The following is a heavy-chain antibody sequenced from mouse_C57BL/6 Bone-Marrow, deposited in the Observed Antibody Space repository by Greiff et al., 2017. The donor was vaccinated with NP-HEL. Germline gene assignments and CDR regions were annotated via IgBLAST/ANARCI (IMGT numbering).Heavy chain of an antibody. J-gene: IGHJ1*03. CDR1: GYSITSDY. CDR2: ISYSGST. Sequence: EVQLQESGPGLAKPSQTLSLACPVTGYSITSDYWNWIRKFPGNKLEYMGYISYSGSTYYNPSLKSRISITRDTSKNQYYLQLNSVTTEDTATYYCARTRIYYYGSGYFDVWGTGTTVTVSS. D-gene: IGHD1-1*01. V-gene: IGHV3-8*01. CDR3: ARTRIYYYGSGYFDV.